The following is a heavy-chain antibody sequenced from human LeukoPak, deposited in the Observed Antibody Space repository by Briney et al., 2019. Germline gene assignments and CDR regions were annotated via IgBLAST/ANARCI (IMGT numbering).Heavy chain of an antibody. CDR2: ISGSGGST. D-gene: IGHD2-2*01. V-gene: IGHV3-23*01. Sequence: GGSLRLSCAASGFTFSSYAMSWVRQAPGKGLEWVSAISGSGGSTYYAGSVKGWFTISRDNSKNTLYLQMNSLRAEDTAVYYCAKVLPAAMTFDYWGQGTLVTVSS. J-gene: IGHJ4*02. CDR1: GFTFSSYA. CDR3: AKVLPAAMTFDY.